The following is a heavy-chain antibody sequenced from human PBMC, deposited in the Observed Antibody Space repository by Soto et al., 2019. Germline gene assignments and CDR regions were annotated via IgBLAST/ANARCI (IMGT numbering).Heavy chain of an antibody. CDR1: GFSFACYA. CDR2: VSGGGAST. J-gene: IGHJ4*02. D-gene: IGHD3-3*01. Sequence: GGSLRLSCAATGFSFACYALTWVRQSPGKGLEWLSAVSGGGASTYYADSVRGRFSISRGVSGNMIYLQLNRLTAGDTATYYCAKTQTFNGYYGGFDAWGQGTRVTVSS. V-gene: IGHV3-23*01. CDR3: AKTQTFNGYYGGFDA.